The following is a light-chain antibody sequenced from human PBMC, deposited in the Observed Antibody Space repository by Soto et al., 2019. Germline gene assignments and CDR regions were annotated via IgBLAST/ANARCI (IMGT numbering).Light chain of an antibody. J-gene: IGLJ2*01. CDR3: QSADSSTRTVV. CDR2: KDT. Sequence: SYELTQPPSLSVSPGQTARITCSGDTVPKQYAFWYRQKPGQAPIMVISKDTERPSGVPDRFSGSSSGAIATLTISGVQAEDEADYYCQSADSSTRTVVFGGGTKLTVL. V-gene: IGLV3-25*03. CDR1: TVPKQY.